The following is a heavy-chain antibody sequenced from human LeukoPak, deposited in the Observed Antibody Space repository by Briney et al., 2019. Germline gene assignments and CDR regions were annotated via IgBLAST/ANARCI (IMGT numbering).Heavy chain of an antibody. V-gene: IGHV4-59*01. CDR2: IYYSGST. Sequence: SETLSLTCAVYGGSFSGYYWSWIRQPPGKGLEWIGYIYYSGSTNYNPSLKSRVSISVDTSKNQFSLKLSSVTAADTAVYYCARTGSTVTMLYPFDHWGQGTLVTVSS. D-gene: IGHD4-17*01. CDR1: GGSFSGYY. J-gene: IGHJ4*02. CDR3: ARTGSTVTMLYPFDH.